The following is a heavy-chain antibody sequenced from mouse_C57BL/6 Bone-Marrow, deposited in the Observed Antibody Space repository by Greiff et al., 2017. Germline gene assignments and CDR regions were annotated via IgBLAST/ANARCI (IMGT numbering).Heavy chain of an antibody. CDR2: IDPETGGT. CDR3: TGGVTGYFDY. V-gene: IGHV1-15*01. CDR1: GYTFTDYE. J-gene: IGHJ2*01. Sequence: QVQLQQSGAELVRPGASVTLSCKASGYTFTDYEMHWVKQTPVHGLEWIGAIDPETGGTAYNQKFKGKAILTADKSSSTAYMELRSLTSEDSAVYYCTGGVTGYFDYWGQGTTLTVSS. D-gene: IGHD2-12*01.